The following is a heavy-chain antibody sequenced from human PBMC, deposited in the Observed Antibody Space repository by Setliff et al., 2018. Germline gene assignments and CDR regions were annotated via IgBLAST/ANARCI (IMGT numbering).Heavy chain of an antibody. CDR1: GVSISSYY. Sequence: SETLSLTCDVSGVSISSYYWSWIRQPPGRGLESIGYIQKSGGTNYNPALKSRVTISVDTSTNQFSLKLRSVTAADTAVYYCARLSWNGLRYYGLDVWGQGTTVTVSS. V-gene: IGHV4-59*01. CDR2: IQKSGGT. D-gene: IGHD3-3*01. J-gene: IGHJ6*02. CDR3: ARLSWNGLRYYGLDV.